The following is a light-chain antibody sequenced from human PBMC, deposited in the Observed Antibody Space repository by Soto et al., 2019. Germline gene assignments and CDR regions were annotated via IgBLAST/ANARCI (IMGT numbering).Light chain of an antibody. V-gene: IGKV3-15*01. CDR2: GAS. CDR1: QSVSSN. J-gene: IGKJ1*01. CDR3: QQYNNRWT. Sequence: EIVMTQSASTLSVSPGERATLSCRASQSVSSNLAWYQHKPGQAPRLLIYGASTRATGIPARFSGSGSGTEFTLTISSLKSEDFAVYYCQQYNNRWTFGQGTKVDIK.